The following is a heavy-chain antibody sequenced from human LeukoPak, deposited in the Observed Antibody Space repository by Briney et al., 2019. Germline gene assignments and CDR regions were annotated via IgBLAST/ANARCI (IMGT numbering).Heavy chain of an antibody. Sequence: GGSLRLSCAGSGFTFSSYGMSWVRQAPGKGLDWLAFIRYDGSNKYYADSVKGRFTISRDNSKNTLYLQMNSLRAEDTAVYYCAKPHFDYWGQGTLVTVSS. J-gene: IGHJ4*02. CDR1: GFTFSSYG. CDR2: IRYDGSNK. V-gene: IGHV3-30*02. CDR3: AKPHFDY.